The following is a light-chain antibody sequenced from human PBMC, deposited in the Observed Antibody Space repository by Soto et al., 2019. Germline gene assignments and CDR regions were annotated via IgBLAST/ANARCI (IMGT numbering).Light chain of an antibody. CDR2: NNN. J-gene: IGLJ1*01. V-gene: IGLV1-40*01. CDR1: SSNIGAGYD. CDR3: QSYDSSLRGSYV. Sequence: QPVLTQPPSVSGAPGQRVTISCTGSSSNIGAGYDVHWYQRLPGTAPKVLIYNNNNRPSGVPDRFSGSKSGTSASLAITGLQAEDVADYYCQSYDSSLRGSYVFGTGTKVTVL.